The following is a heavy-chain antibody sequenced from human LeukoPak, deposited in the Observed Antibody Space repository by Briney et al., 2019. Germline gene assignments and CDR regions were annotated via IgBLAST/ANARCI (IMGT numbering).Heavy chain of an antibody. J-gene: IGHJ6*02. CDR3: AKDFYSGQGSYYYGMDV. V-gene: IGHV3-43D*03. Sequence: GGSLRLSCAASGFTFDDYAMHWVRQAPGKGLEWVSLISWDGGSTYYADSVKGRFTISRDNAKNSLYLQMNSLRAEDTALYYCAKDFYSGQGSYYYGMDVWGQGTTVTVSS. CDR2: ISWDGGST. D-gene: IGHD2-21*01. CDR1: GFTFDDYA.